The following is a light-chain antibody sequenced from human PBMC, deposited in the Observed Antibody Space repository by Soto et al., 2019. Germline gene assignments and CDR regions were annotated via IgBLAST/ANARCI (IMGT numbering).Light chain of an antibody. J-gene: IGLJ2*01. V-gene: IGLV1-44*01. CDR3: AAWDVRFVV. CDR1: RSSIGTNT. CDR2: SDN. Sequence: QSVLTQPPSASGTPGQRVTISCSGSRSSIGTNTVTWYQQLPGTAPKLHIYSDNQRPSGVPDRFSGSKSGTSASLAISALQSDDEAAYYCAAWDVRFVVIGGGTQLTVL.